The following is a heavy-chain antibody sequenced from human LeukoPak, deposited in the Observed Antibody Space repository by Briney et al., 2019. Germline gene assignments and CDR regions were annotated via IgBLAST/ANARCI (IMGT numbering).Heavy chain of an antibody. Sequence: PSQTLSLTRAASGGSISSGGYSWSWIRQPPGKGLEWIGYIYHSGSTYYNPSLKSRVTISVDRSKNQSSLKLSSVTAADTAVYYCARGITMITWDVDYFDYSGQGTLVTASS. D-gene: IGHD3-22*01. CDR1: GGSISSGGYS. CDR3: ARGITMITWDVDYFDY. J-gene: IGHJ4*02. V-gene: IGHV4-30-2*01. CDR2: IYHSGST.